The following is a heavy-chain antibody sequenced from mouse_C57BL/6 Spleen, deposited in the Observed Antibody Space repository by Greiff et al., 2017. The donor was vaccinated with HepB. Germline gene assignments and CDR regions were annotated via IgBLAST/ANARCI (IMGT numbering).Heavy chain of an antibody. CDR1: GYTFTSYW. Sequence: QVQLQQPGAELVRPGSSVKLSCKASGYTFTSYWMHWVKQSPIQGLEWIGNIDPSDSETHYNQKFKDKATLTVDKSSSTAYMQLSSLTSEDSAVYYCARGYGSSQGFAYWGQGTLVTVSA. V-gene: IGHV1-52*01. CDR2: IDPSDSET. J-gene: IGHJ3*01. D-gene: IGHD1-1*01. CDR3: ARGYGSSQGFAY.